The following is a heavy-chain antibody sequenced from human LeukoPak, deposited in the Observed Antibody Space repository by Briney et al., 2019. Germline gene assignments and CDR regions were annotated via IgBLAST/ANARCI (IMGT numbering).Heavy chain of an antibody. V-gene: IGHV4-59*01. D-gene: IGHD1-26*01. CDR2: IYHSGSS. CDR3: AREGSSGSYNY. Sequence: SETLSLTCTVSGGAISGYYWSWIRQPPGKGLEWIGYIYHSGSSNYNPSPKSRVTISVDTSKNQFSLKLTSVTAADTAVYYCAREGSSGSYNYWGQGALVTVSS. J-gene: IGHJ4*02. CDR1: GGAISGYY.